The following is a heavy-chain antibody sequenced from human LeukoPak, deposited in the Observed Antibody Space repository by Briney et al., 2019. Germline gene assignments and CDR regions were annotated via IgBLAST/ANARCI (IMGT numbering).Heavy chain of an antibody. Sequence: PGGSLRLSCAASGFTFSSYWMSWVRQAPGKGLEWVANIRQDGSEKYYVDSVEGRFTISRDNAKNSLYLQMNSLRAEDTAVYYCARHYFDSSGYLAGYWGQGTLVTVSS. D-gene: IGHD3-22*01. CDR3: ARHYFDSSGYLAGY. V-gene: IGHV3-7*01. J-gene: IGHJ4*02. CDR1: GFTFSSYW. CDR2: IRQDGSEK.